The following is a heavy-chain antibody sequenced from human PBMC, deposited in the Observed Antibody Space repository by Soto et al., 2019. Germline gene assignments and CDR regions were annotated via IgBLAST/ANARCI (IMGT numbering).Heavy chain of an antibody. Sequence: QVQLQESGPGLVKPLETLSLTCSVSGVSVSSGSYYWSWIRQPPGKGLEWIGYVYHSGSTKYNPALESRVSISVDASKHPFSLTVRSVTAADTALYYCAREVTTATANVHWFDPWGQGILVTVSS. D-gene: IGHD4-4*01. CDR3: AREVTTATANVHWFDP. CDR2: VYHSGST. CDR1: GVSVSSGSYY. J-gene: IGHJ5*02. V-gene: IGHV4-61*01.